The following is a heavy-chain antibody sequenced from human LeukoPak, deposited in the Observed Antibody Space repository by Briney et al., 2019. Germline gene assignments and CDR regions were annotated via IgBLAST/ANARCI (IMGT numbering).Heavy chain of an antibody. V-gene: IGHV1-18*04. CDR3: ARDHCSGGSCYPPNWVDP. CDR2: ISAYNGNT. CDR1: GYTFTSYG. Sequence: ASVKVSCKASGYTFTSYGISWVRQAPGQGLEWMGWISAYNGNTNYAQKLQGRVTMTTDTSTSTAYMELRSLRSDDTAVYYCARDHCSGGSCYPPNWVDPWGQGTLVTVSS. J-gene: IGHJ5*02. D-gene: IGHD2-15*01.